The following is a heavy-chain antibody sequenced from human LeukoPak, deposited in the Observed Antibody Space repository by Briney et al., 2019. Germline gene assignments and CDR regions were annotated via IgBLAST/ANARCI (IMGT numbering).Heavy chain of an antibody. CDR1: GGSFSGYY. CDR2: INHSGST. J-gene: IGHJ4*02. Sequence: SETLSLTCAVYGGSFSGYYWSWIRQPPGKGLEWIGEINHSGSTNYNPSLKSRVTISVDTSKNQFSLKLSSVTVADTAVYYCAREAYDYVWGSPVWGQGTLVTVSS. CDR3: AREAYDYVWGSPV. D-gene: IGHD3-16*01. V-gene: IGHV4-34*01.